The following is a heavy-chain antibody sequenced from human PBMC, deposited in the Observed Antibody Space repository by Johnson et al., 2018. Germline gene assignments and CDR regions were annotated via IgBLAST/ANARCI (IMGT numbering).Heavy chain of an antibody. D-gene: IGHD3-10*01. Sequence: VQLVESGGGLVQXGRSLRLSCAASGFTFDDYAMHWVRQAPGKGLEWVSGISWKSDNIGYADSVKGRFPITRDNAKNSLFLQMNSLRAEDRALYYCAKDPVGGFGELSSYMDVWGKGTTVTVSS. CDR1: GFTFDDYA. V-gene: IGHV3-9*01. CDR2: ISWKSDNI. J-gene: IGHJ6*03. CDR3: AKDPVGGFGELSSYMDV.